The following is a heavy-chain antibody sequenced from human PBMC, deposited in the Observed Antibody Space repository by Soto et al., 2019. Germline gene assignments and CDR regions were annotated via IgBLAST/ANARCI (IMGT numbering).Heavy chain of an antibody. V-gene: IGHV1-18*01. D-gene: IGHD6-19*01. CDR2: ISAYNGNT. CDR1: GYTFTSYG. Sequence: ASVKVSCKASGYTFTSYGISWVRQAPGQGLEWMGRISAYNGNTNYAQKLQGRVTMTTDTSTSTAYMELRSLRSDDTAVYYCAREVAVAGHDAFDIWGQGTMVTVSS. CDR3: AREVAVAGHDAFDI. J-gene: IGHJ3*02.